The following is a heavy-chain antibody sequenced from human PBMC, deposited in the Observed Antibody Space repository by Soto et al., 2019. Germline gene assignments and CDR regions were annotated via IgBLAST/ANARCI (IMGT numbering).Heavy chain of an antibody. CDR2: INHSGST. CDR1: GGSFSGYY. CDR3: ARGRGSRSSNWFDP. J-gene: IGHJ5*02. Sequence: QVQLQQWGAGLLKPSETLSLTCAVYGGSFSGYYWSWIRQPPGKGLEWIGEINHSGSTNYNPSLKSRVTISVDTYKNQFSLKLSSVTAADAAVYYCARGRGSRSSNWFDPWGQGTLVTVSS. V-gene: IGHV4-34*01. D-gene: IGHD3-10*01.